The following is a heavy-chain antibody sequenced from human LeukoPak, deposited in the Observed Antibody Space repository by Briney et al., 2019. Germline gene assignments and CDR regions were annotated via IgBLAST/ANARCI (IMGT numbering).Heavy chain of an antibody. Sequence: SETLSLTCTVSGGSISSYYWSWIRQPAGKGLEWIGGIYTSGSTNYNPSLKSRVTMSVDTSKNQFSLKLSSVTAADTAVHYCARDYDFWSSNYYGMDVWGQGTTVTVSS. CDR1: GGSISSYY. CDR2: IYTSGST. CDR3: ARDYDFWSSNYYGMDV. V-gene: IGHV4-4*07. J-gene: IGHJ6*02. D-gene: IGHD3-3*01.